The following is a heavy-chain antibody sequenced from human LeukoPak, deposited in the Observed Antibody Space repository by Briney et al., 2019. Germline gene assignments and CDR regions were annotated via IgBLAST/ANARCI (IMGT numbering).Heavy chain of an antibody. J-gene: IGHJ3*02. CDR1: GFTFTTYG. Sequence: GGSLRLSCSASGFTFTTYGMNWVRQAPGKGLEWVSGIGGSGTRTYYADSVKGRFTISRDNSKNTLYLQMNSLRAEDTAVYYCAKEAGYCSGGSCFDAFDIWGQGTMVTVSS. CDR3: AKEAGYCSGGSCFDAFDI. D-gene: IGHD2-15*01. CDR2: IGGSGTRT. V-gene: IGHV3-23*01.